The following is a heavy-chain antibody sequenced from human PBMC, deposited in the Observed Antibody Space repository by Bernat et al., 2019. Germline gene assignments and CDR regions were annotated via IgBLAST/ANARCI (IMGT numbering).Heavy chain of an antibody. CDR3: AKGGLRCLEWLFPIDY. V-gene: IGHV3-43*01. CDR1: GFTFDDYT. D-gene: IGHD3-3*01. CDR2: ISWDGGST. Sequence: EVQLVESGGVVVQPGGSLRLSCAASGFTFDDYTMHWVRQAPGKGLEWVSLISWDGGSTYYADSVKGRFTISRDNSKNSLYLQMNRLRTEDTALYYCAKGGLRCLEWLFPIDYWGQGTMVTVSS. J-gene: IGHJ4*02.